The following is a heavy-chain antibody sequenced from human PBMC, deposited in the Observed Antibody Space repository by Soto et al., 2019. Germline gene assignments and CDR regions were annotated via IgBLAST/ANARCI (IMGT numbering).Heavy chain of an antibody. CDR3: ARDDVLCDGGRCYRIPLDG. Sequence: EVQLVESGGGLVQPGGSLRLSCAASGFTVSSKYMTWVRQAPWKGLEWVSLIQSGGTTYYADSVKGRFTISRDTSENTLHLQLDSLRVEDTAVYYCARDDVLCDGGRCYRIPLDGWGKGTTVTVSS. D-gene: IGHD2-15*01. CDR2: IQSGGTT. V-gene: IGHV3-66*01. CDR1: GFTVSSKY. J-gene: IGHJ6*04.